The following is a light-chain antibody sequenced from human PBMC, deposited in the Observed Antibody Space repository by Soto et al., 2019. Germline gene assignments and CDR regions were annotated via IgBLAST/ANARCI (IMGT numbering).Light chain of an antibody. Sequence: QSALTQPPSASGSPGQSVAISCTGTSSDVGGYNYVSWYQQHPGKAPKLIIYEVSKRPSGVPDRFSGSKSGNTASLTVSGLQAEDEADYYCISYAGSNNLLFGGGTQLTVL. J-gene: IGLJ2*01. CDR3: ISYAGSNNLL. V-gene: IGLV2-8*01. CDR1: SSDVGGYNY. CDR2: EVS.